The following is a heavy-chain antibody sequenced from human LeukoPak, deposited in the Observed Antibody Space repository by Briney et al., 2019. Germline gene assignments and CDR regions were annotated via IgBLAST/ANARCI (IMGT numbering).Heavy chain of an antibody. Sequence: SETLSLTCTVSGGSISSSSYYWGWIRQPPGKGLEWIGSIYYSGSTYYNPSLKSRVTISVDTSKNQFSLKLSSVTAADTAVYYCARGIGDYDILTAPFDYWGQGTLVTVSS. CDR2: IYYSGST. D-gene: IGHD3-9*01. V-gene: IGHV4-39*07. J-gene: IGHJ4*02. CDR1: GGSISSSSYY. CDR3: ARGIGDYDILTAPFDY.